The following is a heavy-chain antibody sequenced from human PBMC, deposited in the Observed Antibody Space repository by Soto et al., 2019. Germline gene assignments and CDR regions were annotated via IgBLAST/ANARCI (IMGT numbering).Heavy chain of an antibody. CDR2: IYPGDSDT. D-gene: IGHD5-18*01. V-gene: IGHV5-51*01. CDR3: ARSFPDVDTAMVTVSGLDYYMDV. CDR1: GYSFTSYW. J-gene: IGHJ6*03. Sequence: PGESLKISCKGSGYSFTSYWIGWVRQMPGKGLEWMGIIYPGDSDTRYSPSFQGQVTISADKSISTAYLQWSSLKASDTAMYYCARSFPDVDTAMVTVSGLDYYMDVWGKGTTVTVSS.